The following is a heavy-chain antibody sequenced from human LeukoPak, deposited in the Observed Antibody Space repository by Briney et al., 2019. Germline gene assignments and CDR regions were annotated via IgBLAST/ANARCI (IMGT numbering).Heavy chain of an antibody. CDR1: GYSFTSHW. J-gene: IGHJ4*02. CDR3: AKLRWPRGGRSSFDY. V-gene: IGHV5-51*01. CDR2: VNPDDSDT. Sequence: GESLKIPCKGSGYSFTSHWIGWVRQMPGKGLEWMGIVNPDDSDTIFSPSFQGQVTISADESITTAYLQWSSLKASDTAMYYCAKLRWPRGGRSSFDYWGQGALVTVSS. D-gene: IGHD3-10*01.